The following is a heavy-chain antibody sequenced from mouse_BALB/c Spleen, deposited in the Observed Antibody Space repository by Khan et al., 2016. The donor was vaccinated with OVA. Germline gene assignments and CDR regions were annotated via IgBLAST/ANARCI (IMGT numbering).Heavy chain of an antibody. J-gene: IGHJ3*01. CDR1: GDSITSGY. V-gene: IGHV3-8*02. Sequence: EVQLQESGPSLVKPSQTLSLTCSVTGDSITSGYWNWIRKFPGNKLEYMGYIIYTGYTYYNPSLLSRISITRHTSKTQSYLQLKSGSDEDTATYYCARSTYRYAFVYWGQGTLVTVSA. CDR2: IIYTGYT. CDR3: ARSTYRYAFVY. D-gene: IGHD2-14*01.